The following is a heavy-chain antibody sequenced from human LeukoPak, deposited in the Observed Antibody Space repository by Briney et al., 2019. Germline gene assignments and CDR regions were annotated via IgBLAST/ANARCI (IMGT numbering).Heavy chain of an antibody. V-gene: IGHV3-21*01. CDR1: GFTFSSYS. J-gene: IGHJ6*02. CDR3: ARDLGQLVDLINYGMDV. D-gene: IGHD6-13*01. CDR2: ISSSSSYI. Sequence: PGGSLRLSCAASGFTFSSYSMNWVRQAPGKGLEWVSSISSSSSYIYYADSVKGRFIISRDNAKNSLYLQMNSLRAEDTAVYYCARDLGQLVDLINYGMDVWGQGTTVTVSS.